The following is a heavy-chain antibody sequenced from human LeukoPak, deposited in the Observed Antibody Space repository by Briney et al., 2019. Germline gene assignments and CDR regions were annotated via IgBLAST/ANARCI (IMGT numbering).Heavy chain of an antibody. CDR3: AREVASSSSSYFDY. D-gene: IGHD6-6*01. J-gene: IGHJ4*02. CDR2: IYYSGST. V-gene: IGHV4-59*01. Sequence: SETLSLTCTVSGGSISSYYWSWIRQPPGKGLEWIGYIYYSGSTNYDPSLKSRVTISVDTSKNQFSLKLSSVTAADTAVYYCAREVASSSSSYFDYWGQGTLVTVSS. CDR1: GGSISSYY.